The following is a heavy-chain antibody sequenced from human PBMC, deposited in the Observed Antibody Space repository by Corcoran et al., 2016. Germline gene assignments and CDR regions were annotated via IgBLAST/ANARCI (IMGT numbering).Heavy chain of an antibody. D-gene: IGHD2-2*02. CDR1: GYTFTSYD. Sequence: QVQLVQSGAEVKKTGASVKVSCKASGYTFTSYDINWVRQATGQGLEWMGWMNPNSGNTGYAQKFQGRVTMNRNTSISTAYMELSSLRSEDTAVYYCARGRRVVVPAAISYYFDYWGQGTLVTVSS. CDR3: ARGRRVVVPAAISYYFDY. CDR2: MNPNSGNT. V-gene: IGHV1-8*01. J-gene: IGHJ4*02.